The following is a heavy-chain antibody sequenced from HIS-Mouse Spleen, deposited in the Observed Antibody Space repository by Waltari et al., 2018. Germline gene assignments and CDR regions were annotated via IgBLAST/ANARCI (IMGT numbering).Heavy chain of an antibody. CDR1: GGSISSSSYY. CDR2: IYYSGSP. CDR3: AREIPYSSSWYDWYFDL. V-gene: IGHV4-39*07. J-gene: IGHJ2*01. Sequence: QLQLQESGPGLVKPSETLSLTCPVAGGSISSSSYYWGWSRQPPGQGLEWIGRIYYSGSPYYNPSLKSRVTISVDTSKNQFSLKLSSVTAADTAVYYCAREIPYSSSWYDWYFDLWGRGTLVTVSS. D-gene: IGHD6-13*01.